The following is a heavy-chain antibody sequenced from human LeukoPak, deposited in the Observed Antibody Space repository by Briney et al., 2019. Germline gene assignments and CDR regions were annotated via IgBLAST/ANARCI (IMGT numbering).Heavy chain of an antibody. CDR3: ASSKGPAATEYYFDY. J-gene: IGHJ4*02. V-gene: IGHV3-21*01. D-gene: IGHD2-2*01. CDR2: ISSSSSYI. Sequence: SGGSLRLSCAASGFTFSSYSMNWVRQAPGKGLEWVSSISSSSSYIYYADSVKGRFTISRDNAKNSLYLQMNSLRAEDTAVYYCASSKGPAATEYYFDYWGQGTLVTVSS. CDR1: GFTFSSYS.